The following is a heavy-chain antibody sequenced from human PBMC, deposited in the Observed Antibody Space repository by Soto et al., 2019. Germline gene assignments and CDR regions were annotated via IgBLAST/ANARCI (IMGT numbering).Heavy chain of an antibody. CDR3: AKGRGVRGVIRPTYYYYGLDV. Sequence: SETLSLTCTFSGLTFNVNSYFWNLAWIRQPPGKGLEWIGEINHSGSTNYNPSLKSRVTISVDTSKNQFSLKLTSVTAADTAVYYCAKGRGVRGVIRPTYYYYGLDVWGQGTTVTVSS. V-gene: IGHV4-34*01. CDR2: INHSGST. J-gene: IGHJ6*02. D-gene: IGHD3-10*01. CDR1: GLTFNVNSYFWN.